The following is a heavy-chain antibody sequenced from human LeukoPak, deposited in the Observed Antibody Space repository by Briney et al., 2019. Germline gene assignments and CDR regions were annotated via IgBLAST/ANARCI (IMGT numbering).Heavy chain of an antibody. CDR2: IYHSGST. Sequence: TLSLTCPVSGGSISSGGYYWSWIRQPPGKGLEWIGYIYHSGSTYYNPSLKSRVTISVDRSKNQFSLKLSSVTAADTAVYYCARYGSRGALTVDAFDIWGQGTMVTVSS. V-gene: IGHV4-30-2*01. CDR3: ARYGSRGALTVDAFDI. CDR1: GGSISSGGYY. J-gene: IGHJ3*02. D-gene: IGHD1-26*01.